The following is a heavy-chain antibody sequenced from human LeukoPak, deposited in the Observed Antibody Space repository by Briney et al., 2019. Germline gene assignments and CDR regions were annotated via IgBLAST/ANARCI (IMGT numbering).Heavy chain of an antibody. CDR3: ARVNSVAVAGTVSDPADY. CDR1: GFTFSSYS. Sequence: GGSLRLSCAASGFTFSSYSMNWVRQAPGKGLEWVSSISSSSSYIYYADSVKGRFTVSRDNAKNSLYLQMNSLRAEDTAVYYCARVNSVAVAGTVSDPADYWGQGTLVTVSS. D-gene: IGHD6-19*01. J-gene: IGHJ4*02. V-gene: IGHV3-21*04. CDR2: ISSSSSYI.